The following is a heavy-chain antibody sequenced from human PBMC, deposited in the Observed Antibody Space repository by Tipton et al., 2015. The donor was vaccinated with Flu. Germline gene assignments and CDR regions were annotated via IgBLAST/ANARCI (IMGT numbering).Heavy chain of an antibody. J-gene: IGHJ4*02. D-gene: IGHD3-3*01. CDR2: IYHTGST. CDR3: ARVSLVAGPTGDFWSGYHDY. V-gene: IGHV4-30-4*01. CDR1: RGSINSGDYY. Sequence: TLSLTCTVSRGSINSGDYYWSWIRQPPGKGLEWIGYIYHTGSTRYNPSLRSRVTMSVDTSKNQFSLKLISVTAADTALYYCARVSLVAGPTGDFWSGYHDYWGQGTVVTVSS.